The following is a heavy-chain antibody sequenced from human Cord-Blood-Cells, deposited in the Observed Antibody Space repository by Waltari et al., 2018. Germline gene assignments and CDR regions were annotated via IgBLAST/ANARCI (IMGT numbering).Heavy chain of an antibody. CDR2: INHSGST. V-gene: IGHV4-34*01. CDR3: ARGRFEYYDFWSGYFSFQH. J-gene: IGHJ1*01. D-gene: IGHD3-3*01. CDR1: GGXXRXXX. Sequence: QVQLQQWGAGLLKPSETXSXXXAXYGGXXRXXXXXXXRQPPGKXLEWIGEINHSGSTNYNPSLKSRVTISVDTSKNQFSLKLSSVTAADTAVYYCARGRFEYYDFWSGYFSFQHWGQGTLVTVSS.